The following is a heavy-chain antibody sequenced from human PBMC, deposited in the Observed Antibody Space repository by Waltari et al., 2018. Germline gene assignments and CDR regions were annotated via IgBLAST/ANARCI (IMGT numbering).Heavy chain of an antibody. CDR2: FDPEDGET. J-gene: IGHJ5*02. CDR1: GYTLTELS. CDR3: ATGGLGYCSSTSCINWFDP. V-gene: IGHV1-24*01. Sequence: QVQLVQSGAEVKKPGASVKVSCKVSGYTLTELSMHWVRQAPGKGLEWMGGFDPEDGETIYAQKFQGRVTMTEDTSTDTAYMELSSLRSEDTAVYYCATGGLGYCSSTSCINWFDPWGQGTLVTVSS. D-gene: IGHD2-2*01.